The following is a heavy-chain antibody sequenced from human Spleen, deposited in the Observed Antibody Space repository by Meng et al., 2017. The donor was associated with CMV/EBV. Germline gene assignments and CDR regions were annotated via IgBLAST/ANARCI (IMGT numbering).Heavy chain of an antibody. CDR3: ARDRRDYVWGSYRLVD. Sequence: FILNTYSIYWVRQAPGKGLEWVSLISYDGRNKYYGDSMKGRFTVSRDTSKNMVYLDINSLRPEDTAVYYCARDRRDYVWGSYRLVDWGQGTLVTVSS. D-gene: IGHD3-16*02. CDR2: ISYDGRNK. V-gene: IGHV3-30*03. CDR1: FILNTYS. J-gene: IGHJ4*02.